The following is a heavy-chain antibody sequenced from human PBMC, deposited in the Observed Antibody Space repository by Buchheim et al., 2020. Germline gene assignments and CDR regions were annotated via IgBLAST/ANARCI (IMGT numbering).Heavy chain of an antibody. CDR1: GGTFSSYT. V-gene: IGHV1-46*03. Sequence: QVQLVQSGAEVKKPGSSVKVSCKASGGTFSSYTISWVRQAPGQGLEWMGIINPSGGSTSYAQKFQGRVTMTRDTSTSPVYMELSSLRSEDTAVYYCARDPVGIAVAMYYFDYWGQGTL. CDR2: INPSGGST. D-gene: IGHD6-19*01. CDR3: ARDPVGIAVAMYYFDY. J-gene: IGHJ4*02.